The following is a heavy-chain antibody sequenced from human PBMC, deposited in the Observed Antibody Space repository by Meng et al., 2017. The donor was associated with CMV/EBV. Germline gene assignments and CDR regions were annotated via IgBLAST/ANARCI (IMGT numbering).Heavy chain of an antibody. D-gene: IGHD2-2*01. CDR3: ARVQVWYQLLYYFDY. CDR1: GFTFSSYS. J-gene: IGHJ4*02. V-gene: IGHV3-21*01. Sequence: GESLKISCAASGFTFSSYSMNWVRQAPGKGLEWVSSNSSSSSYIYYADSVKGRFTISRDNAKNSLYLQMNSLTAEDTAVYYCARVQVWYQLLYYFDYWGQGTLVTVSS. CDR2: NSSSSSYI.